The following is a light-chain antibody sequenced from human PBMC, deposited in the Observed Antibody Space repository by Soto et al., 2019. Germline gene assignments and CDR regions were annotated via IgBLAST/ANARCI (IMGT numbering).Light chain of an antibody. J-gene: IGLJ3*02. CDR2: SNN. CDR3: AAWDDSLNGWV. Sequence: QSALAQPPSASGTPGQRVTISCSGSRSNIGNNRVSWYQQLPRTAPKLLIHSNNQRPSGVPDRFSGSKSGTSASLAISGLQSEDEADYYCAAWDDSLNGWVFGGGTKVTVL. V-gene: IGLV1-44*01. CDR1: RSNIGNNR.